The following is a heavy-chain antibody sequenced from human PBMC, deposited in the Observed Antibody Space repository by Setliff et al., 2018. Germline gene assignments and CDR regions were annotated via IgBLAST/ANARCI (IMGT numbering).Heavy chain of an antibody. V-gene: IGHV3-74*01. J-gene: IGHJ4*02. CDR1: GFSFNNYW. CDR2: INGDGSDT. D-gene: IGHD1-26*01. CDR3: VRGPYSGSGSYFDN. Sequence: GGSLRLSCAASGFSFNNYWMHWVRQAPGKGLVWVSRINGDGSDTTYAGSVKGRFTISRDKAKNTLYLQMTSLRAEDTAIYYCVRGPYSGSGSYFDNWGQGMPVTVSS.